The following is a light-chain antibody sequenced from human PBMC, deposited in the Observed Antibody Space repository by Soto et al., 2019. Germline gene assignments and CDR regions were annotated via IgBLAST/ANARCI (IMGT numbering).Light chain of an antibody. Sequence: SPSTLSAYEKDRVTITCRASQSISSWLAWYQQKPGKAPKLLIYDASSLESGVPSRFSGSGSGTEFTLTISSLQPDDFATYYCNQYYSYSLITFCDRRRLEI. CDR1: QSISSW. CDR2: DAS. J-gene: IGKJ5*01. V-gene: IGKV1-5*01. CDR3: NQYYSYSLIT.